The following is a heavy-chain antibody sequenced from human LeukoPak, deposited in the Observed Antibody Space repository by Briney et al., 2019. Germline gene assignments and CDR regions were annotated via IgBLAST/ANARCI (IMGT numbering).Heavy chain of an antibody. CDR1: GVSFSGYY. CDR2: INHSGST. D-gene: IGHD6-6*01. V-gene: IGHV4-34*01. Sequence: SETLSLTCAVYGVSFSGYYWSWIRQPPGKGLEWIGEINHSGSTNYNPSLKSRVTISVDTSKNQFSLKLSSVTAADTAVYYCARGSYSSSSLVRYYFDYWGQGTLVTVSS. J-gene: IGHJ4*02. CDR3: ARGSYSSSSLVRYYFDY.